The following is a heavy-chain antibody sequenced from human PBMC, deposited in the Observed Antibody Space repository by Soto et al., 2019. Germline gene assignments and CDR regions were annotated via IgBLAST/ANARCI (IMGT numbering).Heavy chain of an antibody. CDR3: ARRYGTTFDY. CDR1: GGSISSYY. Sequence: XEXXXLTCTVSGGSISSYYWSWIRQPPGKGLEWIGYIYYSGSTNYNPSLKSRVTISVDTSKSQFSLKLSSVTAADTAVYYCARRYGTTFDYWGQGTLVTVSS. CDR2: IYYSGST. V-gene: IGHV4-59*01. D-gene: IGHD1-7*01. J-gene: IGHJ4*02.